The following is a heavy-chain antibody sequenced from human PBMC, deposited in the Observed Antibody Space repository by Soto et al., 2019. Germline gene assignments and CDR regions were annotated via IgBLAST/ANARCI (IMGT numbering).Heavy chain of an antibody. D-gene: IGHD5-12*01. CDR3: ARDRPYSGYDRTPFG. V-gene: IGHV3-21*01. CDR1: GFTFSSYS. Sequence: EVQLVESGGGLVKPGGSLRLSCAASGFTFSSYSMNWVRQAPGKGLEWVSSISSSSSYKYYADSVKGRFTISRDNAKNSLYLQMNSLRAEGTAVYYCARDRPYSGYDRTPFGWGQGTLVTVSS. J-gene: IGHJ4*02. CDR2: ISSSSSYK.